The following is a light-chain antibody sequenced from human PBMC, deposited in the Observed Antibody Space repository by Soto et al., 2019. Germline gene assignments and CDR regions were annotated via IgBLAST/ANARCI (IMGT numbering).Light chain of an antibody. CDR3: QQYNSYPYT. J-gene: IGKJ2*01. CDR2: KAS. V-gene: IGKV1-5*03. CDR1: QSISSW. Sequence: DIHMTHSTSTLSASVGDRVTITCRASQSISSWLAWYQQKPGKPPKLLMYKASSLESGVPSRFSGSGSGTEFSLTISSLQPDDFATYYCQQYNSYPYTFGQGTKLEIK.